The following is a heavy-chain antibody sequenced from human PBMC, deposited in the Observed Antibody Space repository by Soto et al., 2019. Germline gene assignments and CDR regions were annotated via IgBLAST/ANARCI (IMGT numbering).Heavy chain of an antibody. D-gene: IGHD3-3*01. CDR1: GYTFSTYF. CDR3: VTDYNYDIWSGYTYFDY. J-gene: IGHJ4*02. CDR2: INPTSGAT. V-gene: IGHV1-46*03. Sequence: ASVKVSCKTSGYTFSTYFMHWVRRAPGQGLEWMGVINPTSGATSYSQRFQARVTMTRDTSTGTVDMELRSLTSDDTAVYYCVTDYNYDIWSGYTYFDYWGQGTLVNVSS.